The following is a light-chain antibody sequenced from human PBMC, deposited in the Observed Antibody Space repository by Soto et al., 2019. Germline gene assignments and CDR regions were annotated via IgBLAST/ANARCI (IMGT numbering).Light chain of an antibody. Sequence: SYELTQPPSVSVAPGQTARITCGGNDIGRKTVHWYQQKPGQAPVLVVYDDDARLSGIPERFSGSNSGNTATLTISRVEAGDEADYYCQVWDSSSDHHVFGTGTKLTVL. CDR3: QVWDSSSDHHV. J-gene: IGLJ1*01. CDR1: DIGRKT. V-gene: IGLV3-21*02. CDR2: DDD.